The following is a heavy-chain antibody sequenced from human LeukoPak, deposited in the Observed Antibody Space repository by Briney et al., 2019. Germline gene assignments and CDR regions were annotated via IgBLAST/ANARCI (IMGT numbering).Heavy chain of an antibody. V-gene: IGHV1-2*02. CDR3: AKGSKVVLFTRDHYMDV. Sequence: ASVKVSCKASGYTFTGYYMHWVRQAPGHGLEWMGWINPDSGGTNYAQKFQGRVTMTRDTSINTAYMELSRLRPEDTAVYYCAKGSKVVLFTRDHYMDVWGKGTTVTISS. CDR1: GYTFTGYY. D-gene: IGHD3-22*01. CDR2: INPDSGGT. J-gene: IGHJ6*03.